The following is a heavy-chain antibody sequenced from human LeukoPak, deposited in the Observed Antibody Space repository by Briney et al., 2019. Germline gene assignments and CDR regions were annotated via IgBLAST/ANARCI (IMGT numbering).Heavy chain of an antibody. Sequence: SETLSLTCTVSGGSISTYYWSWIRQPPGKGLEWIGYIYYTGSTNYNPSLKSRVTISVDTSKNQFSLKLSPVTAADTAVYYCARRNYNYYGLDVWGQGTTVTVSS. CDR1: GGSISTYY. CDR2: IYYTGST. CDR3: ARRNYNYYGLDV. V-gene: IGHV4-59*08. J-gene: IGHJ6*02.